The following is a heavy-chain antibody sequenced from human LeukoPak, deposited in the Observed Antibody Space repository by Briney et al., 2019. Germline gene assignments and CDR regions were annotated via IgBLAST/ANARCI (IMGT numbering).Heavy chain of an antibody. CDR3: AKGGDRTLTGPFDY. Sequence: GGSLRLSCAASGFTFDDYAMHWVRQAPGKGLEWVSLISSVGGSTYYADSVKGRFTISRDNSKNSLYLQMNSLRAEDTALYYCAKGGDRTLTGPFDYWGQGTLVTVSS. J-gene: IGHJ4*02. D-gene: IGHD3-9*01. V-gene: IGHV3-43D*03. CDR1: GFTFDDYA. CDR2: ISSVGGST.